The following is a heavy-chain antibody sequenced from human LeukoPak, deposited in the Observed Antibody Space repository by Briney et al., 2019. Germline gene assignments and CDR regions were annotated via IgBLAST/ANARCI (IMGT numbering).Heavy chain of an antibody. Sequence: PSETLSLTCTVSGGSISTYYWSWIRQPPGKGLEWNGYIYYSGSTNYNPSLKSRVTISVDTSKNQLSLKLSSVTAADTAVYYCARTIAAAGSDWFDPWGQGTLVTVSS. J-gene: IGHJ5*02. CDR2: IYYSGST. CDR1: GGSISTYY. CDR3: ARTIAAAGSDWFDP. D-gene: IGHD6-13*01. V-gene: IGHV4-59*08.